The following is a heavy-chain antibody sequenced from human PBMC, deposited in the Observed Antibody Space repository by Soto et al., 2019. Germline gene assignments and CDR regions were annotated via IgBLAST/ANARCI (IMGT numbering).Heavy chain of an antibody. Sequence: GGSLRLSCAASGFTFSSYAMHWVRQAPGKGLEWVAVISYDGSNKYYADSVKGRFTISRDNSKNTLYLQMNSLRAEDTAVYYCARDTMVRGVMESYYYGMDVWGQGTTVTVSS. D-gene: IGHD3-10*01. CDR3: ARDTMVRGVMESYYYGMDV. CDR1: GFTFSSYA. J-gene: IGHJ6*02. CDR2: ISYDGSNK. V-gene: IGHV3-30-3*01.